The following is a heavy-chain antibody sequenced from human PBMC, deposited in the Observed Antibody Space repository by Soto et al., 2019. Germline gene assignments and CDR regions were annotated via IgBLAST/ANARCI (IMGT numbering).Heavy chain of an antibody. V-gene: IGHV3-21*01. J-gene: IGHJ6*02. Sequence: LRLSCAASGFTFSSYSMNWVRQAPGKGLEWVSSISSSSSYIYYADSVKGRFTISRDNAKNSLYLQMNSLRAEDTAVYYCAREMGYYGSGYYYYYGMDVWGQGTTVTVSS. CDR3: AREMGYYGSGYYYYYGMDV. CDR2: ISSSSSYI. D-gene: IGHD3-10*01. CDR1: GFTFSSYS.